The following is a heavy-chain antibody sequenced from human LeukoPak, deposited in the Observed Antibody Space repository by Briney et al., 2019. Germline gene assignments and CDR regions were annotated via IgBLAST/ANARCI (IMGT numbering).Heavy chain of an antibody. D-gene: IGHD6-19*01. V-gene: IGHV5-51*01. Sequence: GESLKISCKGSGYSFTSYWIGWVRQMPGKGLEWMGIVYPADSDTRYSPTFQGQVTMSADKSISTAYLQWSSLKASDSAMYYCARLRDSSAWYQEMDVWGQGTTVTVSS. CDR2: VYPADSDT. CDR1: GYSFTSYW. CDR3: ARLRDSSAWYQEMDV. J-gene: IGHJ6*02.